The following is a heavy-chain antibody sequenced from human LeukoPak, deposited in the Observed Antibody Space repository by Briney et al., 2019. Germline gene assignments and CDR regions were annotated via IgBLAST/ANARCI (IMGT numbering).Heavy chain of an antibody. CDR2: ISSSGSTV. CDR3: ARDLTPGIAIH. J-gene: IGHJ4*02. V-gene: IGHV3-48*03. Sequence: GGSLRLSCAASGFTFSSYEMNWVRQAPGKGLEWVSYISSSGSTVYYADSVKGRFTISRDNAKNSLYLQMNSLRAEDTAVYYCARDLTPGIAIHWGQETLVTVSS. D-gene: IGHD6-13*01. CDR1: GFTFSSYE.